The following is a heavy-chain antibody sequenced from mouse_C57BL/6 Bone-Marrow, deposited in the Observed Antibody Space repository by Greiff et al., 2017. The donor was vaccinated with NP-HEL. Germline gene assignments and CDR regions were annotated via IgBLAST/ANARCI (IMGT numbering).Heavy chain of an antibody. J-gene: IGHJ2*01. V-gene: IGHV5-17*01. CDR1: GFTFSDYG. Sequence: EVQVVESGGGLVKPGGSLKLSCAASGFTFSDYGMHWVRQAPEKGLEWVAYISSGSSTIYYADTVKGRFTISRDNAKNTLFLQMTSRRSEETAMYYCARRMDDGYYYFDYWGQGTTLTVSS. CDR3: ARRMDDGYYYFDY. D-gene: IGHD2-3*01. CDR2: ISSGSSTI.